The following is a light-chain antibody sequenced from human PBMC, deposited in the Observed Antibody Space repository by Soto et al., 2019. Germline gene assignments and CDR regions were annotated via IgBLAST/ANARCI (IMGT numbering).Light chain of an antibody. V-gene: IGKV1-9*01. CDR2: GAS. CDR3: QQLNNFPRT. CDR1: QGISSY. Sequence: DIQLTQSPSFLSASVGDRVTITCRASQGISSYLAWYQQRPGKAPKLLMYGASTLQSGVPSRFSGSASGTTFTLTINHLQPEDFATYYCQQLNNFPRTFGQGTKVE. J-gene: IGKJ1*01.